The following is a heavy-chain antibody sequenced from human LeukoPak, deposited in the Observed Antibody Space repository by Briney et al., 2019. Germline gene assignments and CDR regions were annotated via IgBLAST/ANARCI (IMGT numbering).Heavy chain of an antibody. D-gene: IGHD1-20*01. CDR1: GYTFTGYY. CDR3: ARYNWDDDDLIGGDYYGMDV. V-gene: IGHV1-2*02. CDR2: INPNSGGT. Sequence: ASVKVSCKASGYTFTGYYMHWVRQAPGQGLEWMGWINPNSGGTNYAQKFQGRVTMTRDTSISTAYMELSRLRSDDTAVYYCARYNWDDDDLIGGDYYGMDVWGQGTTVTVSS. J-gene: IGHJ6*02.